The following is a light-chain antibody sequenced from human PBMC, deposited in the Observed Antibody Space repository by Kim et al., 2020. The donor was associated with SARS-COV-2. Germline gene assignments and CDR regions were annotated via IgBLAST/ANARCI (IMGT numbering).Light chain of an antibody. CDR2: GVS. Sequence: YLNWYQLKPGKAPKLLIYGVSSLQSGVPSRFRGSGSGTDFTLTISSLHPDDFATYYCQQTSSIPYTFGQGTKLEI. J-gene: IGKJ2*01. CDR1: Y. CDR3: QQTSSIPYT. V-gene: IGKV1-39*01.